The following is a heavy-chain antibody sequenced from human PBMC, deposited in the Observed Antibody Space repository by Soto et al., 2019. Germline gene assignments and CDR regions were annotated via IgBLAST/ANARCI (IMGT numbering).Heavy chain of an antibody. V-gene: IGHV5-51*03. CDR3: ARNGGQYYYDSSGPFY. CDR1: GYSFTSYW. Sequence: PGESLKISCKGSGYSFTSYWIGWVRQMPGKGLEWMGIIYPGDSDTRYSPSFQGQVTISADKSISTAYLQWSSLKASDTAMYYCARNGGQYYYDSSGPFYWGQGTMVTVSS. CDR2: IYPGDSDT. J-gene: IGHJ4*02. D-gene: IGHD3-22*01.